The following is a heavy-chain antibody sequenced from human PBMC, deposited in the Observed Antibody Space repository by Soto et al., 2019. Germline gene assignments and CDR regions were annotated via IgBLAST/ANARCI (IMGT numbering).Heavy chain of an antibody. V-gene: IGHV5-51*01. Sequence: PGESLKISCKGSGYRFNSYWIGWVRQMPGKGLEWMGIIYPGDSDTRYSPSFQGQVTLSADKSISTAYLQWSSLKASDTAMYYCARQEAPYDFWSGYMYNWFDPWGQGTLVTVSS. CDR3: ARQEAPYDFWSGYMYNWFDP. CDR1: GYRFNSYW. CDR2: IYPGDSDT. D-gene: IGHD3-3*01. J-gene: IGHJ5*02.